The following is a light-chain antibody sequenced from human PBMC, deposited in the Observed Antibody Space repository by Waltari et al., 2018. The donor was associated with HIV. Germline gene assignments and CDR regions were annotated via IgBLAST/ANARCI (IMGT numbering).Light chain of an antibody. CDR2: GAS. Sequence: EIVMTQSPATLSVSPGERATLSCRASESVGSNVAWYQRLPGQAPRLLIYGASTRATGFPARFSGSGSGTEFTLTISSLQSEDFVVYYCQQYNNWPPWTFGQGTKVEVK. CDR1: ESVGSN. J-gene: IGKJ1*01. CDR3: QQYNNWPPWT. V-gene: IGKV3-15*01.